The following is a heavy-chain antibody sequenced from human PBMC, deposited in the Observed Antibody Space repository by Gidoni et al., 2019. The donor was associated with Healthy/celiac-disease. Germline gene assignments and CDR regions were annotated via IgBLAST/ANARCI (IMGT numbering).Heavy chain of an antibody. CDR2: ISGSGGST. J-gene: IGHJ3*02. CDR3: AKDALDSSGYYYSDAFDI. V-gene: IGHV3-23*01. Sequence: EVQLLESGGGLVQPGGSLRLSCAASGFTFSSYAMSWVRQAPGKGLEWVSAISGSGGSTYYADSVKGRFTISRDNSKNTLYLQMNSLRAEDTAVYYCAKDALDSSGYYYSDAFDIWGQGTMVTVSS. CDR1: GFTFSSYA. D-gene: IGHD3-22*01.